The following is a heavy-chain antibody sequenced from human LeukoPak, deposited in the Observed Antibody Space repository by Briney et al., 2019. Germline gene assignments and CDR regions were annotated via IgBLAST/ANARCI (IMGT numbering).Heavy chain of an antibody. CDR3: ARESVEMATIHRKGGYYYYYMDV. V-gene: IGHV1-69*05. J-gene: IGHJ6*03. Sequence: GASVKVSCKASGGTFSSYAISWVRQAPGQGLEWMGGIIPIFGTANYAQKFQGRVTITTDESTSTAYMELSSLRSGDTAVYYCARESVEMATIHRKGGYYYYYMDVWGKGTTVTVSS. CDR2: IIPIFGTA. CDR1: GGTFSSYA. D-gene: IGHD5-24*01.